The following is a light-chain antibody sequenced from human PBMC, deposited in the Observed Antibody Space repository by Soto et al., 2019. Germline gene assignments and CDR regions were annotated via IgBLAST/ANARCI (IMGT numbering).Light chain of an antibody. CDR1: QSLRSDF. CDR2: ATS. CDR3: QQFGISPRT. J-gene: IGKJ2*01. Sequence: EIVLTQSPGTLSLSPGERATLSCRASQSLRSDFLAWYQQNPGQAPKLLIYATSTRATGIPDRFSGSGSGTDFTLTITKLEPADFAVYYCQQFGISPRTFGQGTKLE. V-gene: IGKV3-20*01.